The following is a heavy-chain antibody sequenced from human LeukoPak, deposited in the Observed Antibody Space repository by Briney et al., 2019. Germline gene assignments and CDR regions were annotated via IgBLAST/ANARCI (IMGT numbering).Heavy chain of an antibody. Sequence: SETLSLTCTVSGYSISSGYYWGWIRQPPGKGLEWIGSIYHSGSTYYNPSLKSRVTISVDTSKNQFSLKLSSVTAADTAVYYCAKLPSRNYYDSRAGWGQGTLVTVSS. J-gene: IGHJ4*02. CDR2: IYHSGST. D-gene: IGHD3-22*01. V-gene: IGHV4-38-2*02. CDR3: AKLPSRNYYDSRAG. CDR1: GYSISSGYY.